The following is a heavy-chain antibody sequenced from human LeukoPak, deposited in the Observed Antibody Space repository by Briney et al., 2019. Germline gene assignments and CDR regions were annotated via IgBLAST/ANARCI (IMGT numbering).Heavy chain of an antibody. D-gene: IGHD3-16*02. CDR3: ARGQEVNDYVWGSYRYNYFDY. CDR1: GYTFTSYG. CDR2: ISAYNGNT. V-gene: IGHV1-18*04. J-gene: IGHJ4*02. Sequence: ASVQVSCKASGYTFTSYGISWVRQAPGQGLEWMGWISAYNGNTNYAQKLQGRVTMTTDTSTSTAYMELRSLRSDDTAVYYCARGQEVNDYVWGSYRYNYFDYWGQGTLVTVSS.